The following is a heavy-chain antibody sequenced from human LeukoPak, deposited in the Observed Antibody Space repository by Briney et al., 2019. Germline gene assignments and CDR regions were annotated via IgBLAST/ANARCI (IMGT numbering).Heavy chain of an antibody. V-gene: IGHV3-23*01. CDR3: AKGELLLWFGNFDY. Sequence: PGGSLRLSCAASGFTFSSYWMSWVRQAPGKGLEWVSAISGSGGSTYYADSVKGRFTISRDNSKNTLYLQMNSLRAEDTAVYYCAKGELLLWFGNFDYWGQGTLVTVSS. CDR2: ISGSGGST. J-gene: IGHJ4*02. D-gene: IGHD3-10*01. CDR1: GFTFSSYW.